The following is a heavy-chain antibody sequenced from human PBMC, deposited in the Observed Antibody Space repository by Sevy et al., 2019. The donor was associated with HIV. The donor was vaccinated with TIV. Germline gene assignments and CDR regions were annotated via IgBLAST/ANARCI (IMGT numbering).Heavy chain of an antibody. J-gene: IGHJ4*02. Sequence: GGSLRLSCAASGFTFSNYAMNWVRQAPGKGLEWVSGIAGSGGSTYYADSVKGRFTISRDNSKNTLYLQMNSPRAEDRAVYYCAKTGGSMVRTMATNWGQGTLVTVSS. CDR2: IAGSGGST. V-gene: IGHV3-23*01. D-gene: IGHD3-10*01. CDR3: AKTGGSMVRTMATN. CDR1: GFTFSNYA.